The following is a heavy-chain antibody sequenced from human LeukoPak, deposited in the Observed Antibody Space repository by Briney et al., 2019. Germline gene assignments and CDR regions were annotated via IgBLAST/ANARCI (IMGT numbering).Heavy chain of an antibody. J-gene: IGHJ5*02. CDR1: GFTFSSYA. Sequence: GGSLRLSCAASGFTFSSYAMHWVRQAPDKGLEWVAVISYDGSNKYYADSVKGRFTISRDNSKNTLYLQMNSLRAEDTAVYYCAKVSPGIAAAGEFDPWGQGTLVTVSS. V-gene: IGHV3-30-3*01. CDR2: ISYDGSNK. D-gene: IGHD6-13*01. CDR3: AKVSPGIAAAGEFDP.